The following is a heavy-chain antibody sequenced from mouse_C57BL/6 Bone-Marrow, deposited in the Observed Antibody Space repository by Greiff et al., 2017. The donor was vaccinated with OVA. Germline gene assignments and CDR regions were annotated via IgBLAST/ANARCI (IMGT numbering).Heavy chain of an antibody. D-gene: IGHD2-14*01. Sequence: QVQLKESGPGLVAPSQSLSITCTVSGFSLTSYGVHWVRQPPGKGLEWLVVIWSDGSTNYNSALKSRLSISKDNSKSQVFLKMNRSRTDDNAMYNCARHVRGVRRTDWYMDVWGTGTTVTVST. V-gene: IGHV2-6-1*01. J-gene: IGHJ1*03. CDR2: IWSDGST. CDR3: ARHVRGVRRTDWYMDV. CDR1: GFSLTSYG.